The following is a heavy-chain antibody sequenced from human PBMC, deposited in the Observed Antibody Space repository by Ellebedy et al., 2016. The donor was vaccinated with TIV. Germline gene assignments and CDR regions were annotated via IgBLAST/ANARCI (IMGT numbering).Heavy chain of an antibody. CDR3: VRLKVLAGYRLDS. V-gene: IGHV3-7*03. D-gene: IGHD3-9*01. J-gene: IGHJ4*02. CDR1: GFYFSGYW. Sequence: GESLKISCAASGFYFSGYWMSWVGQNPGKGLEWVADIKPDGSEEYYVNSVKGRFTISRDNVKNSLYLQMNSLRAEDSALYYCVRLKVLAGYRLDSWGQGTLVTVSS. CDR2: IKPDGSEE.